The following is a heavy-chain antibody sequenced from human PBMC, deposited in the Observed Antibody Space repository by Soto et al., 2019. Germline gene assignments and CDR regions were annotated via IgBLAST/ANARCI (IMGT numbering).Heavy chain of an antibody. Sequence: QVQLVESGGGVVQPGRSLRLSCAASGFTFSSYGMHWVRQAPGKGLEWVALIWYDGSNKYSADSVKGRFTISGDNSKNTLDLQMNSLRAEDTAVYYCARDRVVVEADLDYWGQGTLVTVSS. D-gene: IGHD2-15*01. CDR2: IWYDGSNK. J-gene: IGHJ4*02. CDR1: GFTFSSYG. CDR3: ARDRVVVEADLDY. V-gene: IGHV3-33*01.